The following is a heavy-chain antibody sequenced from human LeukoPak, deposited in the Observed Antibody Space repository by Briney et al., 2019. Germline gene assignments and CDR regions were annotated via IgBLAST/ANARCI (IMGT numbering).Heavy chain of an antibody. D-gene: IGHD2-2*01. CDR2: INHSGST. CDR1: GGSFSGYY. J-gene: IGHJ5*02. Sequence: PSETLSLTCAVYGGSFSGYYWSWIRQPPGKGLEWIGEINHSGSTNYNPSLKSRVTISVDTSKNQFSLKLSSVTAADTAVYYCARGRGVPAAIRGMWFDPWGQGTPVTVSS. V-gene: IGHV4-34*01. CDR3: ARGRGVPAAIRGMWFDP.